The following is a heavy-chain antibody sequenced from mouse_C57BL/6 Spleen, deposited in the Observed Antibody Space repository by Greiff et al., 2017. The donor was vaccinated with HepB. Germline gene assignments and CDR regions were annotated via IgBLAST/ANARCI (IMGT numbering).Heavy chain of an antibody. CDR3: ANYGYGFDY. J-gene: IGHJ2*01. CDR2: ISYDGSN. CDR1: GYSITSGYY. Sequence: VQLQQSGPGLVKPSQSLSLTCSVTGYSITSGYYWNWIRQFPGNKLEWMGYISYDGSNNYNPSLKNRISITRDTSKNQFFLKLNSVTTEDTATYYCANYGYGFDYWGQGTTLTVSS. D-gene: IGHD2-2*01. V-gene: IGHV3-6*01.